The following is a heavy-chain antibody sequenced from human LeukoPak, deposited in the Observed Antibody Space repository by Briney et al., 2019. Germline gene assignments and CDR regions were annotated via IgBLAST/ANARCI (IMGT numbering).Heavy chain of an antibody. V-gene: IGHV3-53*01. D-gene: IGHD2-2*01. CDR3: ARDLHCRSTTCYTHGAFDI. CDR1: GFTVSSNY. Sequence: GGSLGLSCAASGFTVSSNYMNWVRQAPGKGLEWVSVIYSGGSTNYADSVKGRFTISRDNSKNTLYLQMDSLRAEDTAVYYCARDLHCRSTTCYTHGAFDIWGQGTMVTVSS. CDR2: IYSGGST. J-gene: IGHJ3*02.